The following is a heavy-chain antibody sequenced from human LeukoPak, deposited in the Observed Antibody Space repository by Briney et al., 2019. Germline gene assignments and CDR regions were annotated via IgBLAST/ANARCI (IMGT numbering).Heavy chain of an antibody. D-gene: IGHD3-16*01. CDR3: VRSGGGGSGY. CDR2: IYYTGST. V-gene: IGHV4-59*01. J-gene: IGHJ4*02. CDR1: GSSISSYY. Sequence: SETLSLTCTISGSSISSYYWSWIRQPPGKGLEWIGRIYYTGSTNYNPSLKSRVTISLDTYKNQFSLKLSSVTAADTAVYYCVRSGGGGSGYWGQGTLVTVSS.